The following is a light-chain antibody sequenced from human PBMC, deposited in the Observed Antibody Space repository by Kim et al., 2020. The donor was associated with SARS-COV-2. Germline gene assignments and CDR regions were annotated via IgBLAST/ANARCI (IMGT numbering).Light chain of an antibody. Sequence: SLSPVERPTLSWGARQSVSSSYLAWYQQKPGQDPRLLIYGASSRATGIPDRFGGSGSGTDFTLTISRLESEDFAVYYCQQYGTSPTFGQGTKLEI. J-gene: IGKJ2*01. CDR3: QQYGTSPT. CDR2: GAS. V-gene: IGKV3-20*01. CDR1: QSVSSSY.